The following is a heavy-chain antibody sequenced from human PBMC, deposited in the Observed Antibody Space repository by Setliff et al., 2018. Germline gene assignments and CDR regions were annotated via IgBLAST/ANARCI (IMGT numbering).Heavy chain of an antibody. CDR2: INHSGST. D-gene: IGHD2-2*02. CDR1: GGSFSGYY. Sequence: SETLSLTCAVYGGSFSGYYWSWIRQPPGKGLEWIGEINHSGSTNYNPSLKGRVTISVDTSRNQVSLKLSSVTAADTAVYYCARDRQYCSSTSCYTSYFYYYAMDIWGQGTTVTVSS. CDR3: ARDRQYCSSTSCYTSYFYYYAMDI. V-gene: IGHV4-34*01. J-gene: IGHJ6*02.